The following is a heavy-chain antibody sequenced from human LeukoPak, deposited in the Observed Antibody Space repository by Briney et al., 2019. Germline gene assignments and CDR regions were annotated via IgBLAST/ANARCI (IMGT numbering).Heavy chain of an antibody. CDR2: IKSKSDGGTT. Sequence: GGSLRLSCAASGFTFSNAWMNWVRQAPGKGLEWVGRIKSKSDGGTTDYAAPGKGRFTISRDDSKNTLYLRMNSLKTEDTAVYYCTEGVATVSIFDYWGQGTLVTVSS. D-gene: IGHD5-12*01. J-gene: IGHJ4*02. CDR1: GFTFSNAW. V-gene: IGHV3-15*01. CDR3: TEGVATVSIFDY.